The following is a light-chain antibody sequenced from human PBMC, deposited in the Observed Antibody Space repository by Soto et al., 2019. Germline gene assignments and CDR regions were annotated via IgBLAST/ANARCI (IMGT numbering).Light chain of an antibody. CDR3: FSFTTTSTHV. CDR2: DNN. V-gene: IGLV1-51*01. J-gene: IGLJ1*01. CDR1: SSNIGNNY. Sequence: QSVLTQPPSVSAAPGQKVTISCSGSSSNIGNNYVSWYQQLPGTAPKLLIYDNNRRPSGIPDRFSDSKSGTSATLGITGLQTGDEAEYFCFSFTTTSTHVFGTGTKLTVL.